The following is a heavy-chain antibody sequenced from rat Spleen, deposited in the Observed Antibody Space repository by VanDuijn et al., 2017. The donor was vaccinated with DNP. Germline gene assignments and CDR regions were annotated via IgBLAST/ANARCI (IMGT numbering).Heavy chain of an antibody. V-gene: IGHV5-31*01. CDR3: ARLDY. CDR2: ITNTGGST. CDR1: GITFNNYW. J-gene: IGHJ2*01. Sequence: EVQLVESGGGLVQPGGSLRLSCVASGITFNNYWMTWIRQAPGKGLEWISSITNTGGSTYYLDSVRGRFTVSRDNAKSTLYLQMDSLRSEDTATYYCARLDYWGQGVMVTVSS.